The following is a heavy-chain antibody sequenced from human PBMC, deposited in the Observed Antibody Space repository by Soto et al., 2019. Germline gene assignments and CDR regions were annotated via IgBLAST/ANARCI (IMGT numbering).Heavy chain of an antibody. Sequence: QAQLVQSGGEMKKAGASVKVSCKASGYTFTTYGITWVRQAPGQGLDWMGWINPLKGDTKSAANFQDRVTMTTDTSTRTDYRELRSLSTDDTAGDYCARIKVPAAGLGAFDVWGQGTLVTVSS. V-gene: IGHV1-18*01. D-gene: IGHD2-2*01. CDR3: ARIKVPAAGLGAFDV. CDR2: INPLKGDT. CDR1: GYTFTTYG. J-gene: IGHJ3*01.